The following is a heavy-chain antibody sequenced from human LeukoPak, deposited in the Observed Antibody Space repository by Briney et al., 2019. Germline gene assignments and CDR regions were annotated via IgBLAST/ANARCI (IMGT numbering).Heavy chain of an antibody. CDR3: ARVYCSGGSCSNPLYYYYGMDV. V-gene: IGHV1-2*06. Sequence: ASVKVSCKASGYTFTGYYMHWVPQAPGQGLEWMGRINPNSGGTNYAQKFQGRVTMTRDTSISTAYMELSRLRSDDTAVYYCARVYCSGGSCSNPLYYYYGMDVWGQGTTVTVSS. CDR2: INPNSGGT. J-gene: IGHJ6*02. CDR1: GYTFTGYY. D-gene: IGHD2-15*01.